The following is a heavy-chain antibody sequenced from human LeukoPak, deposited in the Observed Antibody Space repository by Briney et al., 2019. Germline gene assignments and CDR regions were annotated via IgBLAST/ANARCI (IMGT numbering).Heavy chain of an antibody. CDR3: ARDLNIVVVIATLDAFDI. J-gene: IGHJ3*02. Sequence: ASVKVSCKASGYTFTSYGISWVRQAPGQGLEWMGWISAYNGNTNYAQKLQGRVTMTTDTFTSTAYMELRSLRSDDTAVYYCARDLNIVVVIATLDAFDIWGQGTMVTVSS. CDR2: ISAYNGNT. D-gene: IGHD2-21*01. V-gene: IGHV1-18*04. CDR1: GYTFTSYG.